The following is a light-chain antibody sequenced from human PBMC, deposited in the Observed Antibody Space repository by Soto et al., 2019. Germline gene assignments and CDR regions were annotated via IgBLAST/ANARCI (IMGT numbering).Light chain of an antibody. CDR3: QQYYSYPLT. CDR2: AAS. CDR1: QSISSY. Sequence: DIHMTQSPSSLSASLGDRVTITFRASQSISSYLNWYQQKPGKAPKLLIYAASSLQSGVPSRFSGSGSGTDFTLTISCLQSEDFATYYCQQYYSYPLTFGGGTKVDIK. J-gene: IGKJ4*01. V-gene: IGKV1-39*01.